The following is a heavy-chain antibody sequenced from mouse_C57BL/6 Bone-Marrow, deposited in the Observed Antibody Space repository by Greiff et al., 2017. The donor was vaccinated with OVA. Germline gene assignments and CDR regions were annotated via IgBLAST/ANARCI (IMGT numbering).Heavy chain of an antibody. CDR1: EYEFPSHD. CDR3: AREGDGGGFAY. CDR2: INSDGGST. V-gene: IGHV5-2*01. Sequence: EVKLMESGGGLVQPGESLKLSCESNEYEFPSHDMSWVRKTPEKRLELVAAINSDGGSTYYPDTMERRFIISRDNTKKTLYLQMSSLRSEDAALDYCAREGDGGGFAYWGQGTLVTVSA. J-gene: IGHJ3*01. D-gene: IGHD3-3*01.